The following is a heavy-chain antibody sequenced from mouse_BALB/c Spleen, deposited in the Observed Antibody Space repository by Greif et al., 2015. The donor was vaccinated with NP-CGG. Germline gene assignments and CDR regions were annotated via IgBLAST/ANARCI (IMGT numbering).Heavy chain of an antibody. V-gene: IGHV1-7*01. D-gene: IGHD1-1*01. J-gene: IGHJ4*01. Sequence: QVQLQHSGAELAKPGASVKMSCKASGYTFTSYWMHWVKQRPGQGLEWIGYINPSTGYTEYNQKFKDKATLTADKSSSTAYMQLSSLTSEDSAVYYCARLLRYAMDYWGQGTSVTVSS. CDR1: GYTFTSYW. CDR2: INPSTGYT. CDR3: ARLLRYAMDY.